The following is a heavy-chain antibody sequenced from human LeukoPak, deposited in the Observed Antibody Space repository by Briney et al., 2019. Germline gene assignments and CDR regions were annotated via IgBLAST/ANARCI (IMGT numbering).Heavy chain of an antibody. V-gene: IGHV4-34*01. CDR2: INHSGST. Sequence: SETLSLTCAVYGGSFSGYYWSWIRQPPGKGLEWIGEINHSGSTNYNPSLKSRVTISVDTSKNQVSLNLRSVTVADTAIYYCARLDHSLWITDYWGHGTLVTVSS. D-gene: IGHD2-2*03. CDR1: GGSFSGYY. J-gene: IGHJ4*01. CDR3: ARLDHSLWITDY.